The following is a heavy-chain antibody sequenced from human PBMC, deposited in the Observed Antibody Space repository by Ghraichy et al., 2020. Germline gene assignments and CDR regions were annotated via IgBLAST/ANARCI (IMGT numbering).Heavy chain of an antibody. CDR3: AKERDTSGYYSFRGDCYGMDV. CDR2: VSYDGSSK. J-gene: IGHJ6*02. D-gene: IGHD3-22*01. Sequence: GSLRLSCAASGFTFSKYGMHWVRQAPGQGLEWVAVVSYDGSSKNYADSGRFTISRDNSKNTLFLQMNFLRPEDTAVYYFAKERDTSGYYSFRGDCYGMDVWGQGTTLTVSS. CDR1: GFTFSKYG. V-gene: IGHV3-30*18.